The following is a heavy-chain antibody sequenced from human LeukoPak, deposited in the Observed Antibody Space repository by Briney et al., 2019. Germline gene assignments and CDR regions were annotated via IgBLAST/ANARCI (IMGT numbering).Heavy chain of an antibody. CDR1: GGSISSYY. CDR2: IYYSGST. J-gene: IGHJ4*02. D-gene: IGHD6-13*01. Sequence: SETLCLTCTVSGGSISSYYWSWIRQPPGKGLEWIGYIYYSGSTNYNPSLKSRVTISVDTSKNQFSLKLSSVTAADTAVYYCAKSWSIAAAGLDYWGQGTLVTVSS. CDR3: AKSWSIAAAGLDY. V-gene: IGHV4-59*01.